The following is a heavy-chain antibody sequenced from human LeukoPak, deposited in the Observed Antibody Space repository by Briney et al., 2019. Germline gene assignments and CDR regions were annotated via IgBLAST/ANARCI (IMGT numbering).Heavy chain of an antibody. V-gene: IGHV3-48*03. CDR2: ISTSGSIT. J-gene: IGHJ4*01. Sequence: PGGSLRLSCGASGFTFSSYDMNWVRQAPGKGLECISYISTSGSITLYADSVKGRFTISRDNARNSLYMQMNSLRPEDTAVYYCARVPKDGYSYGFYDFWGHGILVTVAS. D-gene: IGHD5-18*01. CDR1: GFTFSSYD. CDR3: ARVPKDGYSYGFYDF.